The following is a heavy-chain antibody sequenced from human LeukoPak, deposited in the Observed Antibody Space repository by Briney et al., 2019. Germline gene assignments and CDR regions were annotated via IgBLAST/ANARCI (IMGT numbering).Heavy chain of an antibody. CDR3: ARTTGSTWDWFDP. CDR1: GGSISSYY. J-gene: IGHJ5*02. D-gene: IGHD1-1*01. Sequence: SETLSLTCTVSGGSISSYYWSWIRQPAGKGLEWIGRIYTSGSTNYNPSLKGRVTISVDKSKNQVSLKLRSVTAADTAVYYCARTTGSTWDWFDPWGQGILVTVSS. CDR2: IYTSGST. V-gene: IGHV4-4*07.